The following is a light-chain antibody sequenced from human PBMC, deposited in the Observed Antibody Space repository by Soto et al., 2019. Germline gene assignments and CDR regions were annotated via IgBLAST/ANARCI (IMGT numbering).Light chain of an antibody. Sequence: QSVLTQPPSASGTPGQRVTISCSGSSSNIGSNTVKWYQHLPGTAPKLLIYTNSQRPSGVPDRFSGSKSGTSASLAISGLQSEDEADYYCAAWDDSLNGHVFGTGTKLTVL. CDR3: AAWDDSLNGHV. V-gene: IGLV1-44*01. CDR2: TNS. CDR1: SSNIGSNT. J-gene: IGLJ1*01.